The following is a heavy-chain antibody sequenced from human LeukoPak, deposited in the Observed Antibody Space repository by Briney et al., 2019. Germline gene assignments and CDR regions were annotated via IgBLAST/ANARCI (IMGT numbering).Heavy chain of an antibody. CDR2: ISWNSGSI. CDR3: ARSGTTGTPVFDY. Sequence: PGGSLRLSCAASGFTFDDYAMHWVRQAPGKGLEWISGISWNSGSIGYADSVKGRFTISRDNAKNSPYLQMNSLRAEDTAVYYCARSGTTGTPVFDYWGQGTLVTVSS. D-gene: IGHD1-1*01. CDR1: GFTFDDYA. V-gene: IGHV3-9*01. J-gene: IGHJ4*02.